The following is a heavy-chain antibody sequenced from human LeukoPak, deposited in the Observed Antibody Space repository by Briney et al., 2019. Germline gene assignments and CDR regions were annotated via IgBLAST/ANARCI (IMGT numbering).Heavy chain of an antibody. D-gene: IGHD3-22*01. CDR2: IWYDGSNK. J-gene: IGHJ4*02. CDR3: AKVHYYDSSGQFGTFDY. V-gene: IGHV3-33*06. Sequence: GGSLRLSCAASGFTFSSYGMHWVRQAPGKGLEWVAVIWYDGSNKYYADSVKGRFTISRDNSKNTLYLQMNSLRAEDTAVYYCAKVHYYDSSGQFGTFDYWGQGTLVTVSS. CDR1: GFTFSSYG.